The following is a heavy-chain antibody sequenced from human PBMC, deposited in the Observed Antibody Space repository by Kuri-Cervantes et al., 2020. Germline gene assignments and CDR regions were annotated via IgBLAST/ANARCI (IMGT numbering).Heavy chain of an antibody. CDR2: IYYSGST. J-gene: IGHJ6*03. CDR1: GGSISSYY. Sequence: SETLSLTCTVSGGSISSYYWSWIRQPPGKGLGWIGYIYYSGSTNYNPSLKSRVTMFVDTSKNQFSLEVTSVTAADTAVYYCAREDYYYYVDVWGKGITVTVSS. V-gene: IGHV4-59*08. CDR3: AREDYYYYVDV.